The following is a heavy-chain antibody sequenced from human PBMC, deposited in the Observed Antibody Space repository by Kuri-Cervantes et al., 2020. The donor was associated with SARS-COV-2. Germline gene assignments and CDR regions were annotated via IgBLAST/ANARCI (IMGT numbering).Heavy chain of an antibody. V-gene: IGHV3-23*01. J-gene: IGHJ6*03. CDR3: AKFLTIGGYYYYYMDV. CDR1: GFTFSSYA. CDR2: ISGIGGST. Sequence: GGSLRLSCAASGFTFSSYAMSWVRQAPGKGLEWVSAISGIGGSTYYADSVKGRFTISRDNSKNTLYLQMNSLRAEDTAVYYCAKFLTIGGYYYYYMDVWGKGTTVTVSS. D-gene: IGHD3-22*01.